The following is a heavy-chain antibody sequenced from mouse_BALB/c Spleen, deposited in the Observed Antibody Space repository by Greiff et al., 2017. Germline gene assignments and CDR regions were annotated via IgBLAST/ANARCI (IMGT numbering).Heavy chain of an antibody. CDR2: IWAGGST. CDR3: ASPITTVVGGRYFDV. Sequence: VKLQESGPGLVAPSQSLSITCTVSGFSLTSYGVHWVRQPPGKGLEWLGVIWAGGSTNYNSALMSRLSISKDNSKSQVFLKMNSLQTDDTAMYYCASPITTVVGGRYFDVWGAGTTVTVSS. CDR1: GFSLTSYG. J-gene: IGHJ1*01. V-gene: IGHV2-9*02. D-gene: IGHD1-1*01.